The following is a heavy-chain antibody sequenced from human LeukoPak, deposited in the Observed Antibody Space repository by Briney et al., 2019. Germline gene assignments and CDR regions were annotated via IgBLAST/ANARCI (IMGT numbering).Heavy chain of an antibody. D-gene: IGHD1-26*01. Sequence: GESLKISCKGSGYIFTSYWIGWVRQLPGKGMEWMGIIYPDDSDTRYSPSFQGQVTISADKSISTASLQWSSLQASDTAMYYCARGTGSSPDAFDIWGQGTMVTVSS. J-gene: IGHJ3*02. CDR3: ARGTGSSPDAFDI. CDR1: GYIFTSYW. V-gene: IGHV5-51*01. CDR2: IYPDDSDT.